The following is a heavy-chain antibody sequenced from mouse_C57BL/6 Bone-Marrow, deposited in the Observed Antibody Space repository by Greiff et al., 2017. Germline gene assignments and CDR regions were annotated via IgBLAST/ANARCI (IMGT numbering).Heavy chain of an antibody. Sequence: EVKVVESGGGLVKPGGSLKLSCAASGFTFSSYAMSWVRQTPETRLEWVATISDGGSYTYYPDNVKGRFTISRDNAKNNLYLQMSHLKSEDTAMYYCARDRGALTRNSYAMDYWGQGTSVTVSS. V-gene: IGHV5-4*01. CDR2: ISDGGSYT. D-gene: IGHD2-1*01. J-gene: IGHJ4*01. CDR1: GFTFSSYA. CDR3: ARDRGALTRNSYAMDY.